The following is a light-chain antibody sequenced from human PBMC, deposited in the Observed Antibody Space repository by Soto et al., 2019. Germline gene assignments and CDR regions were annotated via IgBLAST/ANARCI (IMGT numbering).Light chain of an antibody. CDR2: AAS. CDR3: QQAHSFPLT. V-gene: IGKV1-12*01. J-gene: IGKJ4*01. CDR1: QGISSW. Sequence: DLQMTQSPSSVSASVGDRVTITCRASQGISSWLAWYQQKPGKAPKLLIYAASSLQSVVPSRFSGSESGTHFTLPTSSLQPEEFATYDRQQAHSFPLTFGGGTKVEIK.